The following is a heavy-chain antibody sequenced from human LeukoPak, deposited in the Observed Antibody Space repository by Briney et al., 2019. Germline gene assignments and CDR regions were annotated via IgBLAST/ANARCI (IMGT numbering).Heavy chain of an antibody. CDR3: ARDVGGGDAFDI. CDR1: GFTFSDYY. Sequence: GGSLRLSCAASGFTFSDYYMSWIRQAPGKGLEWLSYISSGRGRSTIYYADSVKGRFSISRDNAKNSLYLQMNSLRAEDTAVYYCARDVGGGDAFDIWGQGTMVTVSS. J-gene: IGHJ3*02. V-gene: IGHV3-11*01. D-gene: IGHD3-16*01. CDR2: ISSGRGRSTI.